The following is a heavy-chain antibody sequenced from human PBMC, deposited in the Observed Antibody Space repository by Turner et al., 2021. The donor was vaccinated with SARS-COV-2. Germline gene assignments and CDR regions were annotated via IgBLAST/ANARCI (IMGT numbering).Heavy chain of an antibody. CDR3: AGSDNWNYVDFDY. J-gene: IGHJ4*02. Sequence: VQLVQSGAAMRKPGSSVEVACRASGGSFSTFSSYAINCVRQAPGEGLEWMGGIIPIFGTANYAQKCQGGVTITADESTSTAYMELSSLRSEDTAVYYCAGSDNWNYVDFDYWGQGTLVTVSS. V-gene: IGHV1-69*01. CDR1: GGSFSTFSSYA. D-gene: IGHD1-7*01. CDR2: IIPIFGTA.